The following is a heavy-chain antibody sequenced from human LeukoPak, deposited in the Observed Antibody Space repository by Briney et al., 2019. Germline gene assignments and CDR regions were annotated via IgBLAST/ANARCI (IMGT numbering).Heavy chain of an antibody. V-gene: IGHV1-46*01. Sequence: ASVKVSCKASGYTFTSYYMHWVRQAPGQGLEWMGIINPSGGSTSYAQKSQGRVTMTRDTSTSTVYMELSSLRSEDTAVYYCAREGTLAAAGLNWFDPWGQGTLVTVSS. D-gene: IGHD6-13*01. J-gene: IGHJ5*02. CDR1: GYTFTSYY. CDR2: INPSGGST. CDR3: AREGTLAAAGLNWFDP.